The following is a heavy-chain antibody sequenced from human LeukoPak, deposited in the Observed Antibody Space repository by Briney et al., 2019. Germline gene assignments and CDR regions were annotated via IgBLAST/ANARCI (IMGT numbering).Heavy chain of an antibody. J-gene: IGHJ4*02. CDR2: INPNSGGT. Sequence: ASVKVSCKASGYTFTGYYMHWVRQAPGQGLEWMGWINPNSGGTNYAQKFQGRVTMTRDTSISTAYMELSRLRSDDTAVYYCARSLGTYDSTGSPLDYWGQGTLVTVSS. V-gene: IGHV1-2*02. CDR3: ARSLGTYDSTGSPLDY. CDR1: GYTFTGYY. D-gene: IGHD3-22*01.